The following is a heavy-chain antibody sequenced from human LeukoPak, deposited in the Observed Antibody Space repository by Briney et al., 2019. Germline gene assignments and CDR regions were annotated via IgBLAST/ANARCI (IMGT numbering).Heavy chain of an antibody. J-gene: IGHJ4*02. V-gene: IGHV3-53*01. D-gene: IGHD6-19*01. CDR3: ARDGGSGWSSAFFDF. Sequence: SGGSLRLSCAASGFTVNINYMSWVRQTPGKGLEWVSVIYSGGSTDYADSVRGRFTISRDDSKNTLYLQMSSLRAEDTAVYYCARDGGSGWSSAFFDFWGQGTLVTVSS. CDR1: GFTVNINY. CDR2: IYSGGST.